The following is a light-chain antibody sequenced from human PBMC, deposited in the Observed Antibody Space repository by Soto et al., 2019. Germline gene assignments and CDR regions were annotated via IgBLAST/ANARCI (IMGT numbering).Light chain of an antibody. Sequence: DIQMTQSPSSLSASVGDRVTITCQASQDINNFLSWYQQKPGKSPKLLIYDASNLETGVPSRFSGSGSGTTFIFTISSLQAEDIATYYCQQSDYFPRTFGGGTKVEIK. CDR1: QDINNF. J-gene: IGKJ4*01. CDR3: QQSDYFPRT. V-gene: IGKV1-33*01. CDR2: DAS.